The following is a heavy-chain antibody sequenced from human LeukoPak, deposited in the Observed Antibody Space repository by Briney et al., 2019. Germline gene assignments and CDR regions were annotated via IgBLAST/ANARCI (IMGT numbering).Heavy chain of an antibody. J-gene: IGHJ4*02. CDR3: AKSGLGSGWSPVSGHY. Sequence: GGSLRLSCAASGFTFSSYSMNWVRQAPGKGLEWVSSISSSSSYIYYADSVKGRFTISRDNAKNSLYLQMNSLRAEDTAVYYCAKSGLGSGWSPVSGHYWGQGTLVTVSS. D-gene: IGHD6-19*01. CDR2: ISSSSSYI. V-gene: IGHV3-21*01. CDR1: GFTFSSYS.